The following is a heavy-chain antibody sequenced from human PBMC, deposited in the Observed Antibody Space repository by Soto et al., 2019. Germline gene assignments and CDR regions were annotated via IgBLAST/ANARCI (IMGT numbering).Heavy chain of an antibody. CDR3: AGGTKPVAPKDGKSAYFYSRDV. J-gene: IGHJ6*03. D-gene: IGHD2-15*01. Sequence: SETLSLTCAVSGDSVSSSDFYWTWIRQPPGKPLEWIGYVYSTGTTNYSPSLKSPVDMSVDTSENQFSLKVRSVSAADAAVYFCAGGTKPVAPKDGKSAYFYSRDVWGHGATVTVSS. V-gene: IGHV4-61*08. CDR1: GDSVSSSDFY. CDR2: VYSTGTT.